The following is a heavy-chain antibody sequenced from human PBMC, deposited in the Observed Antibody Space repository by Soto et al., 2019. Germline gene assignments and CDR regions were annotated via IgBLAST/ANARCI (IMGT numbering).Heavy chain of an antibody. Sequence: TLSLTCTVSGGSISSGNYYWSWIRQPPGKGLEWIGFISYSGTTHYSASLRSRVTISVDTSKNQLSLDLSSVTAADTAVYYCATMGTPVTGLYYFDYWGQG. J-gene: IGHJ4*02. CDR2: ISYSGTT. D-gene: IGHD4-17*01. V-gene: IGHV4-30-4*01. CDR1: GGSISSGNYY. CDR3: ATMGTPVTGLYYFDY.